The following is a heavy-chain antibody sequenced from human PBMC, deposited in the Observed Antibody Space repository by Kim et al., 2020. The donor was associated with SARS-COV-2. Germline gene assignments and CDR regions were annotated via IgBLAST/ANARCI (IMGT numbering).Heavy chain of an antibody. J-gene: IGHJ4*02. V-gene: IGHV1-46*01. CDR3: ARGSSPISHFDS. CDR2: T. D-gene: IGHD2-2*01. Sequence: TTYSQLFQGRVTMTGDTSTSTVYMDLSSLRSEDTAVYFCARGSSPISHFDSWGQGTLVTVSS.